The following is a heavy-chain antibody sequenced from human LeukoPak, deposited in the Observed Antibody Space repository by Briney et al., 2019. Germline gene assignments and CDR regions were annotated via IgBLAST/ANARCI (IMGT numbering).Heavy chain of an antibody. CDR2: ISGSGGST. Sequence: GGSLRLSCAAFGFTFSSYAMSWVRQAPGKGLEWVSAISGSGGSTYYADSVKGRFTISRDNSKNTLYLQMNSLRAEDTAVYYCAKVSLGWGGYYFDYWGQGTLVTVSS. CDR3: AKVSLGWGGYYFDY. V-gene: IGHV3-23*01. D-gene: IGHD3-16*01. CDR1: GFTFSSYA. J-gene: IGHJ4*02.